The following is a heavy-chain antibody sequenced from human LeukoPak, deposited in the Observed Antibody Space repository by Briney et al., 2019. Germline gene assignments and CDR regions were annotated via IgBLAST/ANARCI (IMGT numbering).Heavy chain of an antibody. Sequence: GGSLRLSCAASGFTVSSNYMSWVRQAPGKGLEWVSTISGSGGSTYYADSVKGRFTISRDNSKNTLYLQMNSLRAEDTAVYYCARCGGSAWCADLDYWGQGTLVTVSS. V-gene: IGHV3-53*01. CDR1: GFTVSSNY. CDR3: ARCGGSAWCADLDY. CDR2: ISGSGGST. J-gene: IGHJ4*02. D-gene: IGHD6-19*01.